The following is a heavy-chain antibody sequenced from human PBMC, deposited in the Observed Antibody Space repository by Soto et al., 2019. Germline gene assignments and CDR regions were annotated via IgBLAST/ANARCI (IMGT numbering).Heavy chain of an antibody. D-gene: IGHD2-15*01. Sequence: GASVKVSCKASGYTFTSYAMHWVRQAPGQRLEWMGWINAGNGNTKYSRKFQGRVTITRDTSASTAYMELSSLRSEDTAVYYCAREIGYCSGGSCPWGQGTLVTVSS. CDR2: INAGNGNT. CDR3: AREIGYCSGGSCP. CDR1: GYTFTSYA. J-gene: IGHJ5*02. V-gene: IGHV1-3*01.